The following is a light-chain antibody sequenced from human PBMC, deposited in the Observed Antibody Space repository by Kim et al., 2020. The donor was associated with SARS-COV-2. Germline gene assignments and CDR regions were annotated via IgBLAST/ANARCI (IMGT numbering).Light chain of an antibody. CDR1: QGISSY. CDR3: QQYYSYPPVT. CDR2: AAS. Sequence: STGDSVTNPCRASQGISSYLAWYQQKPWKAPKLLIYAASTLQSGVPSRFSGSGSGTDFTLTISCLQSEDFATYYCQQYYSYPPVTFGQGTRLEIK. J-gene: IGKJ5*01. V-gene: IGKV1-8*01.